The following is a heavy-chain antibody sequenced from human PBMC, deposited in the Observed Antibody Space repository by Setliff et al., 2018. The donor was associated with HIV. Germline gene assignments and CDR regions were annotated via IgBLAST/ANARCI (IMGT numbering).Heavy chain of an antibody. CDR3: ARDLRMRSATGLWFGESLRYGMDV. Sequence: ASVKVSCKTSGYTFSNHGITWLRQAPGQGLEWMGWISAFNENTNYAQRFHDRVTMTIDTFTNTAYMELRSLRSDDTAVYYCARDLRMRSATGLWFGESLRYGMDVWGQGTTVTVSS. D-gene: IGHD3-10*01. CDR1: GYTFSNHG. CDR2: ISAFNENT. J-gene: IGHJ6*02. V-gene: IGHV1-18*01.